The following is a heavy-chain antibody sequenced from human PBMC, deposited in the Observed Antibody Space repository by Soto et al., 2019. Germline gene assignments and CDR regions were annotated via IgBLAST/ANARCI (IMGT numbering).Heavy chain of an antibody. D-gene: IGHD3-10*01. CDR1: GFTFSTYN. CDR3: ARDFGGLRRSGES. CDR2: IPSSTIYI. V-gene: IGHV3-21*01. Sequence: DVQLVESGGGLVKPGGSLRLSCAASGFTFSTYNMNWVRQAPGKGLGWVSSIPSSTIYIFYADSVKGRFTISRGNSKNSLYRQMNSLRAEDTAVYYCARDFGGLRRSGESWGQGTLVTVSS. J-gene: IGHJ5*02.